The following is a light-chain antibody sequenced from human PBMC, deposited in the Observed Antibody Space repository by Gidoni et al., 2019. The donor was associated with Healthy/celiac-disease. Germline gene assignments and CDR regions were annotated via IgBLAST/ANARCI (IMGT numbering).Light chain of an antibody. CDR2: AAC. J-gene: IGKJ2*01. V-gene: IGKV1-39*01. CDR3: QQRYSTPKT. CDR1: RSISSY. Sequence: PSSLSASVGDRVTITCRASRSISSYLKWYQQKTGKAPKLVIYAACSLQSGVPSRFGGSGSGTDFNLTISSLQTEDCATCSWQQRYSTPKTFSQGTRLEIK.